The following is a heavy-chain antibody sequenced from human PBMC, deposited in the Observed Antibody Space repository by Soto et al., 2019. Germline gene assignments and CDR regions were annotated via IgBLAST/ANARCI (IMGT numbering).Heavy chain of an antibody. D-gene: IGHD2-2*01. Sequence: QLQLQESGPGLVKPSETLSLTCTVSGGSISSSSYYWGWIRQPPGKGLEWIGSIYYSGSTYYNPSLKSRVTISVDTSKNQFSLKLSSVTAADTAVYYCARRRYCSSTSCYAGPQRNWFDPWGQGTLVTVSS. CDR1: GGSISSSSYY. CDR2: IYYSGST. J-gene: IGHJ5*02. V-gene: IGHV4-39*01. CDR3: ARRRYCSSTSCYAGPQRNWFDP.